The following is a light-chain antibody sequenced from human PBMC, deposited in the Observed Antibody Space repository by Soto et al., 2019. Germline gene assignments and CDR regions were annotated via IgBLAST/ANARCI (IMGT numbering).Light chain of an antibody. J-gene: IGKJ4*01. V-gene: IGKV3-20*01. CDR3: QQYGSSPQGT. CDR2: GAS. CDR1: QSLRSNF. Sequence: EIVLTQSPGTLSLSPGDRATLSCRASQSLRSNFVAWYQLKPGQSPRLLIYGASTRATGIPDRFSGSGSGTDFTLNIRRLETEDFAVYYCQQYGSSPQGTFGGGTKVEIK.